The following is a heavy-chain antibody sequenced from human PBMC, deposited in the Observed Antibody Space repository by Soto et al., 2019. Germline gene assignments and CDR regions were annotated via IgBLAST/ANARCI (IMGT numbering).Heavy chain of an antibody. V-gene: IGHV1-69*12. CDR1: GGTFSSYA. CDR2: IIPIFGTA. D-gene: IGHD6-13*01. J-gene: IGHJ5*02. CDR3: ARDGRIAAAGTSWFDP. Sequence: QVQLVQSGAEVKKPGSSVKVSCKASGGTFSSYAIIWVRQAPGQGLEWMGGIIPIFGTANYAQKFQGRVTITADESTSTAYMELSSLRSEDTAVYYCARDGRIAAAGTSWFDPWGQGTLVTVSS.